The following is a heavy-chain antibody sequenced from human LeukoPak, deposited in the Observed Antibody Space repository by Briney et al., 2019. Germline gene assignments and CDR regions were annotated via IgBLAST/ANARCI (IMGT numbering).Heavy chain of an antibody. Sequence: SETLSLTCTVSPDSTSSNFWSWVRQPPGKGLEWIGEIHRSGSTNYNPSLQSRVTISIDRSKNQIALELSSVTAADTAVYYCAREIVGGFNPGAYWGQGTLVTVSS. J-gene: IGHJ4*02. CDR2: IHRSGST. D-gene: IGHD1-14*01. V-gene: IGHV4-4*02. CDR3: AREIVGGFNPGAY. CDR1: PDSTSSNF.